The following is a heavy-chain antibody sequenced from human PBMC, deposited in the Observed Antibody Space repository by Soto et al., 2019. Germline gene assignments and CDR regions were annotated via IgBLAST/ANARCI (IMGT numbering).Heavy chain of an antibody. Sequence: ASVKVSCKASGYTFTSYGISWVRQAPGQGLEWMGWISAYNGNTNYAQKLQGRVTMTTDTSTSTAYMELRSLRSDDTAVYYCASGLGYTHPGQFDYWGQGTLVTVSS. D-gene: IGHD5-18*01. CDR3: ASGLGYTHPGQFDY. CDR1: GYTFTSYG. J-gene: IGHJ4*02. V-gene: IGHV1-18*01. CDR2: ISAYNGNT.